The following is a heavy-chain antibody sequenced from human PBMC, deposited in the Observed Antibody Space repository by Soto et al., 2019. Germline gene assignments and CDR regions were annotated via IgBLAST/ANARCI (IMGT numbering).Heavy chain of an antibody. CDR3: ARTKANKWFDP. D-gene: IGHD1-26*01. CDR1: GFTFSSYW. Sequence: GESLKISCAASGFTFSSYWMSWVRQAPGKGLEWVANIKQDGGEKYYVDSVKGRFTISRDNAKNSLYLQMDSLRVEDTAVYYCARTKANKWFDPWGQGTLVTVSS. CDR2: IKQDGGEK. J-gene: IGHJ5*02. V-gene: IGHV3-7*03.